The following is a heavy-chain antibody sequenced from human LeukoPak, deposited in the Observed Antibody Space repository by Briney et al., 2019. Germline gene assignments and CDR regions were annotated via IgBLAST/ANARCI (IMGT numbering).Heavy chain of an antibody. CDR1: GGSISSNW. D-gene: IGHD3-10*01. V-gene: IGHV4-39*01. Sequence: PSETLSLTCAVSGGSISSNWWRWVRQPPGKGLEWIGSIYYSGSTYYNPSLKSRVTIFVDTSKNQFSLKLNSVTATDTAVYYCARHYGPWGQGTLVTVSS. J-gene: IGHJ4*02. CDR3: ARHYGP. CDR2: IYYSGST.